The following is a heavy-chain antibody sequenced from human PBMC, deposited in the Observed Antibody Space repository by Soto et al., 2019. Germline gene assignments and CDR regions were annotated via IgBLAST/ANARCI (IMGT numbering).Heavy chain of an antibody. V-gene: IGHV4-34*01. D-gene: IGHD3-3*01. J-gene: IGHJ4*02. CDR2: INHSGST. Sequence: SETLSLTCAVYGGSFSGYYWSWIRQPPGKGLEWIGEINHSGSTNYNPSLKSRVTISVDTSKNQFSLKLSSVTAADTTVYYCARGSYYDFWSGYLAPKSVDYWGQGTLVTVSS. CDR3: ARGSYYDFWSGYLAPKSVDY. CDR1: GGSFSGYY.